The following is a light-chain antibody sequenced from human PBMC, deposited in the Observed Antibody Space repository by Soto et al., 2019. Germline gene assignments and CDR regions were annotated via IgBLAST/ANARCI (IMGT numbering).Light chain of an antibody. J-gene: IGKJ1*01. CDR1: QGVNIW. CDR3: QHYNSYSEA. CDR2: RAS. V-gene: IGKV1-5*03. Sequence: VQMTQSPSTLSASVGDSVTITCRASQGVNIWLAWYQQKPGRAPKLLIHRASILESGVPSRFSGSGSGTDFTLTISSLQPEDFATYYCQHYNSYSEAFGQGTKVDIK.